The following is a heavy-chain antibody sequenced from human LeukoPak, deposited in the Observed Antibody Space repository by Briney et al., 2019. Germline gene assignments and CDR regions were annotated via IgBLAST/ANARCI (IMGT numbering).Heavy chain of an antibody. V-gene: IGHV3-7*01. D-gene: IGHD6-25*01. Sequence: GGSLRLSCSASGVSFSNFWMSWGRQAPGEGLGWGANIKPDGGATNYVDSVKGRFTISRDNAKYSLHLQMNSLRAEYTAVYYYARGGGSFSWGQGTRVSLS. CDR3: ARGGGSFS. J-gene: IGHJ5*02. CDR1: GVSFSNFW. CDR2: IKPDGGAT.